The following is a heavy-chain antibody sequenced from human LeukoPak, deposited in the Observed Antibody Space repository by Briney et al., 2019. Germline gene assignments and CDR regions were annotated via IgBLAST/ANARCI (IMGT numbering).Heavy chain of an antibody. V-gene: IGHV1-24*01. CDR1: GYTLTELS. J-gene: IGHJ4*02. CDR3: ATETFEYSSSSYFDY. CDR2: FDPEDGET. D-gene: IGHD6-6*01. Sequence: GASVKVSCKVSGYTLTELSMHWVRQAPGKGPEWMGIFDPEDGETIYAQKFQGRVTMTEDTSTDTAYMELSSLRSEDTAVYYCATETFEYSSSSYFDYWGQGTLVTVSS.